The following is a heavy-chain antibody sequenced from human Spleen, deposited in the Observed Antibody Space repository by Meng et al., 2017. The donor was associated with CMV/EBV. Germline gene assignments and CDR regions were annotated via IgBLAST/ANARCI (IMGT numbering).Heavy chain of an antibody. V-gene: IGHV3-21*04. D-gene: IGHD3-22*01. CDR1: GFTFSSYS. CDR2: ISSSSSYI. CDR3: ARSAYDSSGYHFYFFDY. J-gene: IGHJ4*02. Sequence: GESLKISCAASGFTFSSYSMNWVRQAPGKGLEWVSSISSSSSYIYYADSVKGRFTISRDNAKNSLYLQMNSLRAEDTAVYYCARSAYDSSGYHFYFFDYWGQGTLVTVSS.